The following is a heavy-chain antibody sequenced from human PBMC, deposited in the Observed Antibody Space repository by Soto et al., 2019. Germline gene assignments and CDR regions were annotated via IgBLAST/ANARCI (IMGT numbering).Heavy chain of an antibody. Sequence: QITLRESGPPLVKATQTLTLTCSFSGFSLSTSGVGVGWIRQPPGKALEWLALLYWDGDRRYSPSLNSRLTIIKDTSKNQVVLTMTNMDPVDTGTYYCAHYTVDTYMDVWGKGTTVTVSS. D-gene: IGHD4-4*01. V-gene: IGHV2-5*02. J-gene: IGHJ6*03. CDR1: GFSLSTSGVG. CDR3: AHYTVDTYMDV. CDR2: LYWDGDR.